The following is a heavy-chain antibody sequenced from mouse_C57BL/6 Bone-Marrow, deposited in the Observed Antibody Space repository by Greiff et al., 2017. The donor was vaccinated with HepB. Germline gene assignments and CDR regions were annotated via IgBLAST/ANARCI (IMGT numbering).Heavy chain of an antibody. J-gene: IGHJ3*01. CDR3: ARDGSSLAWFAY. CDR1: GYSITSGYY. D-gene: IGHD1-1*01. Sequence: EVKLQESGPGLVKPSQSLSLTCSVTGYSITSGYYWNWIRQFPGNKLEWMGYISYDGSNNYNPSLKNRISITRDTSKNQFFLKLNSVTTEDTATYYCARDGSSLAWFAYWGQGTLVTVSA. V-gene: IGHV3-6*01. CDR2: ISYDGSN.